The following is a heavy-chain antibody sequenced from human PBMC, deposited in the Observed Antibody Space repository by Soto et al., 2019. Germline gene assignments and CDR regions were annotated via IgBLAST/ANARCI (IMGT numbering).Heavy chain of an antibody. V-gene: IGHV4-31*03. Sequence: SETLSLTCTVSGGSISSGGYYWSWIRQHPGKGLEWIGYIYYSGSTYYNPSLKSRVTISVDTSKNQFSLKLSSVTAADTAVYYCARGGGGTTSLKLQFWGQGTLVTVSS. CDR1: GGSISSGGYY. D-gene: IGHD1-7*01. CDR2: IYYSGST. J-gene: IGHJ4*02. CDR3: ARGGGGTTSLKLQF.